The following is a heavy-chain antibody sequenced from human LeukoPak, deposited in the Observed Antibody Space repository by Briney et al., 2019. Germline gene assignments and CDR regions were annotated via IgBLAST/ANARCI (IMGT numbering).Heavy chain of an antibody. Sequence: PSETLSLTCTVSGGPISSYYWSWIRQPPGKGLEWIGYIYYSGSTNYNPSLKSRVTISVDTSKNQFSLKLSSVTAADTAVYYCASHTMVGDYWGQGTLVTVSS. J-gene: IGHJ4*02. V-gene: IGHV4-59*01. D-gene: IGHD3-10*01. CDR3: ASHTMVGDY. CDR1: GGPISSYY. CDR2: IYYSGST.